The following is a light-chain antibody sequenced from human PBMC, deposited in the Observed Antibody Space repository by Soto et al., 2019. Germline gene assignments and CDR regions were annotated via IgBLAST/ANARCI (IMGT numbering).Light chain of an antibody. CDR3: QQYSSTPLT. CDR2: WSA. Sequence: DIVMTQSQDSLAVSLGERATINCKSSQSDCCISYNTVFLALYQQQPGQNPKLLIYWSATREAGVTDRFSGSGSGTDLPRNISLLQDEDESVYYFQQYSSTPLTFDGGTPLAIK. CDR1: QSDCCISYNTVF. J-gene: IGKJ4*01. V-gene: IGKV4-1*01.